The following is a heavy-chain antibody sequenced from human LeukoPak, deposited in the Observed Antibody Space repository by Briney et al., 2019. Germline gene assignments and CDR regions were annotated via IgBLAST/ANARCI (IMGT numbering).Heavy chain of an antibody. CDR1: GGSISGGGYY. CDR2: IYHSGST. J-gene: IGHJ3*02. V-gene: IGHV4-30-2*01. CDR3: ARRTTGTTEDAFDI. Sequence: PAETLSLTCTVSGGSISGGGYYWGWVRQPLGKGREWIGYIYHSGSTYYNPSLKSRVTISVDRSKNQFSLKLSSVTAADTAVYYCARRTTGTTEDAFDIWGQGTMVTVSS. D-gene: IGHD1-1*01.